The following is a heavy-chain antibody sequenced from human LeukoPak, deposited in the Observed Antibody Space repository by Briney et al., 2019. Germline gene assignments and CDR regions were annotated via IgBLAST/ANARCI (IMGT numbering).Heavy chain of an antibody. Sequence: SETLSLTCTVSGGSISSYDWSWIRQPPGKGLEWIGYMSYSGSSNYNPSLRSRVTIPVDASKKQFSLKLSSVTAAGTAVYYCARDGYSDSSGYDYPPSVWGQGTLVTVSS. J-gene: IGHJ4*02. V-gene: IGHV4-59*01. CDR1: GGSISSYD. CDR3: ARDGYSDSSGYDYPPSV. CDR2: MSYSGSS. D-gene: IGHD3-22*01.